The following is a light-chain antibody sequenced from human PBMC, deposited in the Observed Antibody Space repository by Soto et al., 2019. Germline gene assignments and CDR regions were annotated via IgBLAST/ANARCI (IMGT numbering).Light chain of an antibody. CDR2: ATS. J-gene: IGKJ2*03. CDR3: QQYGDYNSPRYS. Sequence: EIVLTQSPGTLSLSPGDRVTLSCRASQSVSSNYVHWYQQKPGQAPRLLIYATSSRATGIPDRFSGSGSGTDFTLTISRLEPEDFAMYYCQQYGDYNSPRYSFGQGTRLEI. CDR1: QSVSSNY. V-gene: IGKV3-20*01.